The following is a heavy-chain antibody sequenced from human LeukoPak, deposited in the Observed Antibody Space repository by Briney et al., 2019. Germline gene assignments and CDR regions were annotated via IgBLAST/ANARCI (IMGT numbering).Heavy chain of an antibody. D-gene: IGHD3-10*01. Sequence: PGGSLRLSCAASGFTFSSYSMSWVRQAPGKGLEWVSSISSSSSYIYYADSVKGRFTISRDNAKNSLYLQMNSLRAEDTAVYYCAKDIPGLFWFGEWGQGTLVTVSS. CDR2: ISSSSSYI. CDR1: GFTFSSYS. J-gene: IGHJ4*02. CDR3: AKDIPGLFWFGE. V-gene: IGHV3-21*01.